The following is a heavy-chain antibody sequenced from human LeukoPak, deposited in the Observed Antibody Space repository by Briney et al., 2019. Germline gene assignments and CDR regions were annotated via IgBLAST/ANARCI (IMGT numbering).Heavy chain of an antibody. CDR3: ARYLGYCSGGSCYPSEYNWFDP. CDR1: GYTFTSYD. CDR2: MNPNSGNT. V-gene: IGHV1-8*03. J-gene: IGHJ5*02. D-gene: IGHD2-15*01. Sequence: GASVKVSCKASGYTFTSYDINWVRQATGQGLEWMGWMNPNSGNTGCAQKFQGRVTITRNTSISTAYMELSSLRSEDTAVYYCARYLGYCSGGSCYPSEYNWFDPWGQGTLVTVSS.